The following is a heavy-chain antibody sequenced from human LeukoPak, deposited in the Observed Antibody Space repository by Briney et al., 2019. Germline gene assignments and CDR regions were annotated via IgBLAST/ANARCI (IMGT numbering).Heavy chain of an antibody. Sequence: PSETLSLTCTVSGGSISSYYWSWIRQPAGKGREWIGRIYTRGSTNYNPSLKSRVTMSVDTSKNQFSLKLSSVTAADTAVYYCHIVVVPAAMPQVMDVWGKGTTVTVSS. CDR2: IYTRGST. J-gene: IGHJ6*03. V-gene: IGHV4-4*07. D-gene: IGHD2-2*01. CDR1: GGSISSYY. CDR3: HIVVVPAAMPQVMDV.